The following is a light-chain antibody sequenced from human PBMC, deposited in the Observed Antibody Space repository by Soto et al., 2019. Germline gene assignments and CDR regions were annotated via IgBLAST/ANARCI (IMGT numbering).Light chain of an antibody. CDR1: QGISNY. Sequence: DIHTTQSPPSLSASVGDRVTITCRASQGISNYFGWYQQKPGKAPKRLIYAISILQGGVPSRFSGSGSGTEFTLTISSLQPDDFATYYCQQYNSYSPTFGQGTKVDIK. CDR3: QQYNSYSPT. J-gene: IGKJ1*01. V-gene: IGKV1-17*01. CDR2: AIS.